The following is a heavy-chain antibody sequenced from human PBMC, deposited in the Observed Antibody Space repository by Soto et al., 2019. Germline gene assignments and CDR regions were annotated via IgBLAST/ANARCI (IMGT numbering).Heavy chain of an antibody. D-gene: IGHD3-10*01. Sequence: SETLSLTCTVSGGSVSSGSYYWSWIRQPPGKGLEWIGYIYYSGSTNYNPSLKSRVTISVDTSKNQFSLKLSSVTAADTAVYYCARDRDYWGQGTLVTVSS. J-gene: IGHJ4*02. CDR2: IYYSGST. CDR3: ARDRDY. V-gene: IGHV4-61*01. CDR1: GGSVSSGSYY.